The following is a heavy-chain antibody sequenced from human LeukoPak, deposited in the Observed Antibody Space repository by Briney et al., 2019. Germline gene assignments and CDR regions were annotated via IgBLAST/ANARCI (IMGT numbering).Heavy chain of an antibody. CDR1: GFTFSSYE. D-gene: IGHD4-17*01. CDR2: ISSSRSTI. CDR3: ARLRRALSFDY. Sequence: GGSLRLSCAASGFTFSSYEMNWVRQAPGKGLEWVSYISSSRSTIYYADSVKGRFTISRDNAKNSLYLQMNSLRAEDTAVYYCARLRRALSFDYWGQGTLVTVSS. J-gene: IGHJ4*02. V-gene: IGHV3-48*03.